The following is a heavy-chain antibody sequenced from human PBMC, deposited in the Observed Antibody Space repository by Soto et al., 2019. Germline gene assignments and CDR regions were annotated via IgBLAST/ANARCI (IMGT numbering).Heavy chain of an antibody. V-gene: IGHV4-34*01. CDR3: ARPSYALNWDFHYGMQV. J-gene: IGHJ6*02. D-gene: IGHD2-2*01. CDR2: INQSGNT. Sequence: QVHLQQWGAGVLKPSETLSLTCAVSGGSFSGYYWTWIRQIPGKGLEWIGEINQSGNTKYNPSLMSRVTMSVDTSRNQFFLKLRSVTAADTAVYYCARPSYALNWDFHYGMQVWGQGTSVTVSS. CDR1: GGSFSGYY.